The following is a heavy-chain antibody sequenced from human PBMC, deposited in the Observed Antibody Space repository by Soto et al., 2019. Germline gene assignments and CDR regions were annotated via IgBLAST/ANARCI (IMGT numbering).Heavy chain of an antibody. CDR2: IYYSGST. J-gene: IGHJ5*02. Sequence: PSETLSLTCTVSGGSISSGGYYWSWIRQHLGKALEWIGYIYYSGSTYYNPSLKSRVTISVDTSKNQFSLKLSSVTAADTAVYYCAREGCSGGSCYSENWFDPWGQGTLVTVSS. D-gene: IGHD2-15*01. CDR1: GGSISSGGYY. V-gene: IGHV4-31*03. CDR3: AREGCSGGSCYSENWFDP.